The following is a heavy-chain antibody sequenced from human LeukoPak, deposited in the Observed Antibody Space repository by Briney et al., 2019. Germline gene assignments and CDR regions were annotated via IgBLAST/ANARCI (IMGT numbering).Heavy chain of an antibody. V-gene: IGHV4-59*12. D-gene: IGHD2-2*01. Sequence: SETLSLTCTVSGGSISSYYWSWIRQPPGKGLEWIGHIYYSGSTNYNPSLKSRVTISVDTSKNQFSLKLSSVTAADTAVYYCARGYPPDIVVVPAAKPGNWFDPWGQGTLVTVSS. CDR3: ARGYPPDIVVVPAAKPGNWFDP. CDR1: GGSISSYY. CDR2: IYYSGST. J-gene: IGHJ5*02.